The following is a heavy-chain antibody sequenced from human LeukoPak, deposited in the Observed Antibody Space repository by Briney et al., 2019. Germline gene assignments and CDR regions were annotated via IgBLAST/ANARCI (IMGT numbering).Heavy chain of an antibody. CDR3: AKDGDFWSGYYFHYYYMDV. CDR1: GFTFSSYA. J-gene: IGHJ6*03. D-gene: IGHD3-3*01. CDR2: ISGSGGST. Sequence: PGGSLRLSCAASGFTFSSYAMSWVRQAPGKGLEWVSAISGSGGSTYYADSVKGRFTLSRDNSKNTLYLQMNSLRAEDTAVYYCAKDGDFWSGYYFHYYYMDVWGKGTTVTVSS. V-gene: IGHV3-23*01.